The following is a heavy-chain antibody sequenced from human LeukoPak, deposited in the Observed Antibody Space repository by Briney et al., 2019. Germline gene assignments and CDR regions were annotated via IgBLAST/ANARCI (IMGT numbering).Heavy chain of an antibody. J-gene: IGHJ3*02. Sequence: SETLCLTCTVSGGSISSYYWSWIRQPAGKGLEWIGRIYTSGSTNYNPSLKSRVTMSVDTSKNQFSLKLSSVTAADTAVYYCARSALARNGGPDFDIWGQGTMVTVSS. CDR1: GGSISSYY. D-gene: IGHD4-23*01. CDR2: IYTSGST. V-gene: IGHV4-4*07. CDR3: ARSALARNGGPDFDI.